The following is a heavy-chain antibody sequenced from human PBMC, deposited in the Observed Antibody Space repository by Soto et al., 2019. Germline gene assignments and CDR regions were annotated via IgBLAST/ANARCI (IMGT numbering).Heavy chain of an antibody. CDR3: ARWGTTGGLDV. CDR1: GFTFRSFV. CDR2: TSYDGTNK. D-gene: IGHD3-16*01. J-gene: IGHJ4*02. Sequence: QVQLVESGGGVVQPGTSLRLSCVGSGFTFRSFVIHWVRQAPGRGLEWVALTSYDGTNKYFGASVKGRFTISRDNSRNTVDLQMDSLRLEDTALYYCARWGTTGGLDVWGQGTVVSVSS. V-gene: IGHV3-30*19.